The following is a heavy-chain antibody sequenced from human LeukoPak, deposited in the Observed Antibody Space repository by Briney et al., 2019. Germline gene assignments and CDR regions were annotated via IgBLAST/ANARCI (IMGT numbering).Heavy chain of an antibody. V-gene: IGHV1-18*01. CDR2: ISAYNGNT. CDR1: GYTFTSYG. CDR3: ARDRASGHPFDY. J-gene: IGHJ4*02. D-gene: IGHD3-10*01. Sequence: ASVKVSCKASGYTFTSYGISWVRQAPGQGLEWMGWISAYNGNTNYAQKPQGRVTMTTDTSTSTAYMELRSLRSDDTAVYYCARDRASGHPFDYWGQGTLVTVSS.